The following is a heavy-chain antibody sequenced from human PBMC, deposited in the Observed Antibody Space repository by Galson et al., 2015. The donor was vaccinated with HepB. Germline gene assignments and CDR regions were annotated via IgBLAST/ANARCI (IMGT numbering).Heavy chain of an antibody. V-gene: IGHV3-11*05. CDR3: ARDRLEQQLAPGNQH. D-gene: IGHD6-13*01. J-gene: IGHJ4*02. CDR2: ISSSSSYT. CDR1: GFTFSDYY. Sequence: SLRLSCAASGFTFSDYYMSWIRQAPGKGLEWVSYISSSSSYTNYADSVKGRFTISRDNAKNSLYLQMNSLRAEDTAVYYCARDRLEQQLAPGNQHWGQGTLVTVSS.